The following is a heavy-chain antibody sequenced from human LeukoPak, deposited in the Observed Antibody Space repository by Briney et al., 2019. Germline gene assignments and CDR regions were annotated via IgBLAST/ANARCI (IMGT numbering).Heavy chain of an antibody. J-gene: IGHJ4*02. V-gene: IGHV3-48*03. CDR1: GFTFRSYE. D-gene: IGHD4-17*01. Sequence: GGSLRLSCAASGFTFRSYEMNWVRQAPGKGLEGVSYISSSGSTIYYADSVKGRFTISRDNAKNSLYLQMNSLRAEDTAVYYCARVYGDGTFDYWGQGTLVTVSS. CDR2: ISSSGSTI. CDR3: ARVYGDGTFDY.